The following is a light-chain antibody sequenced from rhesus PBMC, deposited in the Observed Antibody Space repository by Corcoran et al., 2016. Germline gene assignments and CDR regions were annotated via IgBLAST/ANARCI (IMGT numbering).Light chain of an antibody. CDR3: LPYHRDPFP. V-gene: IGKV1-43*02. CDR1: QGIDTY. J-gene: IGKJ3*01. Sequence: DIQMTQSPSSLSASVGDTVTITCRASQGIDTYLTWYQQKPGEAPKRLIYAASNLESGVPSRFSGCGSRTDFTLTFRRLQPEDFATSSCLPYHRDPFPFGPGTTLDIK. CDR2: AAS.